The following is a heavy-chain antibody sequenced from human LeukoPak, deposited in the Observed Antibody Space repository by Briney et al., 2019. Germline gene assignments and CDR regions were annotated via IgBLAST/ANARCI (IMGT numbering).Heavy chain of an antibody. CDR3: ARDRGRAPFDP. Sequence: ASVKVSCKASGYTFTNYGFSWERQAPGQGLEWMGWISANNGNTNYAQKLQGRVTMTTDTSTSTAYMELRSLRSDDTAVYYCARDRGRAPFDPWGQGTLVTVSS. V-gene: IGHV1-18*01. J-gene: IGHJ5*02. D-gene: IGHD3-10*01. CDR2: ISANNGNT. CDR1: GYTFTNYG.